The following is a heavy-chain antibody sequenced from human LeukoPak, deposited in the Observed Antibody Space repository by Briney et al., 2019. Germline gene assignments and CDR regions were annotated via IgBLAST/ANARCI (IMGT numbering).Heavy chain of an antibody. J-gene: IGHJ3*02. CDR3: ARGGVGSFGI. V-gene: IGHV3-74*01. CDR2: IHSDGSRT. Sequence: GGSLRLSCAASGFTFSHYWMHWIRQAPGKGLVWVSHIHSDGSRTSYTDSVKGRFSISRDNAKNTVSLQMNSLRAEDTAIYYCARGGVGSFGIWGQGTVVTASS. D-gene: IGHD2-8*01. CDR1: GFTFSHYW.